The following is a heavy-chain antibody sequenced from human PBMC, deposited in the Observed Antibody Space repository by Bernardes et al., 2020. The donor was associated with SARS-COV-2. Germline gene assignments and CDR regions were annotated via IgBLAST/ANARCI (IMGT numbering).Heavy chain of an antibody. Sequence: GSLRLSCAASGFTVSRNDMSWVRQAPGKGLEWVSVIYSGGGTFYADSVKGRFTISRDNSKNTLYLQMNSLRAEDTAVYYCARDLSSSRSFDLWGQGTLVTVSS. CDR1: GFTVSRND. CDR2: IYSGGGT. CDR3: ARDLSSSRSFDL. J-gene: IGHJ4*02. D-gene: IGHD6-19*01. V-gene: IGHV3-53*01.